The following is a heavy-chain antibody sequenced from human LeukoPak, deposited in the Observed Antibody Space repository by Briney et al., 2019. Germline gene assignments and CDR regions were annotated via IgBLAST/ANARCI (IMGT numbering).Heavy chain of an antibody. CDR3: AKRYIGNYYFDY. V-gene: IGHV3-23*01. CDR1: GFTFSSNP. Sequence: PGGSLRLSCAASGFTFSSNPMSWVRQAPGKGLEWVAAVSASGDNTYYADSVKGRFTISRGNSKNTLYLQMSSLRAEDTALYYCAKRYIGNYYFDYWGQGILVTVSS. J-gene: IGHJ4*02. D-gene: IGHD3-16*02. CDR2: VSASGDNT.